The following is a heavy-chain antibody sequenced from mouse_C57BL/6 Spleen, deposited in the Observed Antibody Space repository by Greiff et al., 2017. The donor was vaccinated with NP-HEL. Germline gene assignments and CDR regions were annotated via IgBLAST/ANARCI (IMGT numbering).Heavy chain of an antibody. V-gene: IGHV14-1*01. CDR2: IDPEDGDT. CDR3: TTWPYYDYDGYAMDY. D-gene: IGHD2-4*01. CDR1: GFNFKDYY. Sequence: EVQLQQSGAELVRPGASVKLSCTASGFNFKDYYMHWVKQRPEQGLEWIGRIDPEDGDTEYAPKFQGKATMTADTSSNTAYLQLSSLTSEDTAVYYCTTWPYYDYDGYAMDYWGQGTSVTVSS. J-gene: IGHJ4*01.